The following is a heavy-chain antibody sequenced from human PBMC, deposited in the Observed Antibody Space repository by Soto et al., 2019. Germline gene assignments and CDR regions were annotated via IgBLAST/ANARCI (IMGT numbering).Heavy chain of an antibody. CDR2: IYHSGST. J-gene: IGHJ4*02. V-gene: IGHV4-30-2*01. Sequence: SETLSLTCAVSGGSISSGGYSWSWIRQPPGKGLEWIGYIYHSGSTYYNPSLKSRVTISVDRSKNQFSLKLSSVTAADTAVYYCARVEQQLVLEYSGQGTLVTVSS. CDR3: ARVEQQLVLEY. CDR1: GGSISSGGYS. D-gene: IGHD6-13*01.